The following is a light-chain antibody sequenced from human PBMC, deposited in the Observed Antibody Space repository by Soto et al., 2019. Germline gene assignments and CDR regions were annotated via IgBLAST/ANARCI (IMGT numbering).Light chain of an antibody. Sequence: QSALTQPPSVSGAPGQRVTISCTGRSSNIGAGYAVHWYQQLPGAAPKLLIHDNNERPSGVPDRFSGSKSGTSASLAITGLQAEDEADYYCQSYDTSLSGTVFGGGTKVTVL. V-gene: IGLV1-40*01. CDR3: QSYDTSLSGTV. J-gene: IGLJ2*01. CDR1: SSNIGAGYA. CDR2: DNN.